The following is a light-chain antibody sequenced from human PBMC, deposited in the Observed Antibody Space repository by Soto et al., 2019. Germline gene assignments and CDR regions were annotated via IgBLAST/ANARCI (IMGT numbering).Light chain of an antibody. CDR1: QSIGSY. CDR3: QQGYNSIT. J-gene: IGKJ5*01. V-gene: IGKV1-39*01. CDR2: AAS. Sequence: EIQITQAPSSLYESVLHRVNITCRASQSIGSYLNWYQQKPGISPELLIYAASSLQSGVPSRFSGSGSGTDFTLTISSLQPEDFATYFCQQGYNSITFGQGPRREI.